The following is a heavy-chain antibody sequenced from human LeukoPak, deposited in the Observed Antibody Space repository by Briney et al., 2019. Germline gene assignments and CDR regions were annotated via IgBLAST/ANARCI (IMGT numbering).Heavy chain of an antibody. CDR3: AGKPPNLAFDY. CDR1: GYTFTSYG. J-gene: IGHJ4*02. V-gene: IGHV1-18*04. Sequence: ASVKVSCKASGYTFTSYGLSWVRQAPGQGLEWMGWISPYNANTHYAQKVQGRVAMTTDTSTSTAYMELRSLRSDDTAVYYCAGKPPNLAFDYWGQGTLVTVSS. CDR2: ISPYNANT. D-gene: IGHD4/OR15-4a*01.